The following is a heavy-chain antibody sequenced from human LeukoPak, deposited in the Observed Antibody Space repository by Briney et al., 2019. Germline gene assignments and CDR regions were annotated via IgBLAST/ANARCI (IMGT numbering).Heavy chain of an antibody. CDR1: GYSFTSYW. CDR3: ASPGGVRGVITAFDI. V-gene: IGHV5-51*01. Sequence: GESLKISCKGSGYSFTSYWIGWVRQMPGKGLEWMGIIYPGGSDTRYSPSFQGQVTISADKSISTAYLQWSSLKASDTAMYYCASPGGVRGVITAFDIWGQGTMVTVSS. J-gene: IGHJ3*02. CDR2: IYPGGSDT. D-gene: IGHD3-10*01.